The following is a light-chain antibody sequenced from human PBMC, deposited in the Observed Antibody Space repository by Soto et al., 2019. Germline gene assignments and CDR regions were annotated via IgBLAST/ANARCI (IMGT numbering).Light chain of an antibody. CDR3: QQYNNWLRG. V-gene: IGKV3-15*01. J-gene: IGKJ1*01. CDR1: QXVXSN. CDR2: GAS. Sequence: XXQXVXSNLAWYQQKPGQAPRLLIYGASTRATGIPARFSGSGSGTEFTLTISSLQSEDFAVYYCQQYNNWLRGFGQGTKVEIK.